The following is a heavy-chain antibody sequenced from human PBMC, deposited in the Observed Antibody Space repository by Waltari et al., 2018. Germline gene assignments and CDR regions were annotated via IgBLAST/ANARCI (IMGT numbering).Heavy chain of an antibody. J-gene: IGHJ6*02. V-gene: IGHV1-69*05. CDR2: IIPIFGTA. CDR3: ARVSCSGGSCHYYYYGMDV. D-gene: IGHD2-15*01. CDR1: GGTFSSYA. Sequence: QVQLVQSGAEVKKPGSSVKVSCKGSGGTFSSYAISWVRQAPGQGLEWMGGIIPIFGTANYAQKFQGRVTITTDESTSTAYMELSSLRSEDTAVYYCARVSCSGGSCHYYYYGMDVWGQGTTVTVSS.